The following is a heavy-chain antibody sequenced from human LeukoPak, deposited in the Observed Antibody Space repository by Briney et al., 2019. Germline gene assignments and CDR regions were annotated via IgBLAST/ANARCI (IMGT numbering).Heavy chain of an antibody. CDR1: GGSFSGYY. Sequence: SETLSLTCAVYGGSFSGYYWSWIRQPPGKGLEWIGEINHSGSTNYNPSLKSRVTISVDTSKNQFSLKLSSVTAADTAVYYCARGLLWPADDAFDIWGQGTVVTVSS. J-gene: IGHJ3*02. CDR3: ARGLLWPADDAFDI. CDR2: INHSGST. V-gene: IGHV4-34*01. D-gene: IGHD3-10*01.